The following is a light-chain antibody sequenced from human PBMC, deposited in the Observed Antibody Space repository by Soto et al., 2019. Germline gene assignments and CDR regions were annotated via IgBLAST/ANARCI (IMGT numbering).Light chain of an antibody. CDR1: QSVSSN. CDR3: QQYNNWPPIS. CDR2: GAS. J-gene: IGKJ3*01. V-gene: IGKV3-15*01. Sequence: EIVMTQSPATLSVSPGERATPSCRASQSVSSNLAWYQQKPDQAPRLLIYGASTRATGIPARFSGSGSGTEFTLTISSLQSEDFAVYYCQQYNNWPPISFGPGTKVDIK.